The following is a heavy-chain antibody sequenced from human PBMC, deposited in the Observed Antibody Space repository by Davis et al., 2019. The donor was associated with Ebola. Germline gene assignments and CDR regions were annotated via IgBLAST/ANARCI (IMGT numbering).Heavy chain of an antibody. CDR1: GGSISSSSYY. J-gene: IGHJ4*02. CDR2: IYYSGST. Sequence: PSETLSLTCTVSGGSISSSSYYWGWIRQPPGKGLEWIGSIYYSGSTYYNPSLKSRVTISVDTSKNQFSLKLSSVTAADTAVYYCARHVVAHTARPGYWGQGTLVTVSS. CDR3: ARHVVAHTARPGY. D-gene: IGHD5-18*01. V-gene: IGHV4-39*01.